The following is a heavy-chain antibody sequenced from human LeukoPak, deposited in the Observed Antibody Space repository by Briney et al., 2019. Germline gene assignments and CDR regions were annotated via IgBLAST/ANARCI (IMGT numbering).Heavy chain of an antibody. D-gene: IGHD3-3*02. CDR3: ARGGLPNIFGGTRGVWFDP. CDR1: GYTFTSYD. Sequence: ASVKVSCKASGYTFTSYDINWVRQATGQGLEWMGWMNPNSGNTGYAQKFQGRVTITRNTSISTAYMELSSLRSEDTAVYYCARGGLPNIFGGTRGVWFDPWGQGTLVTVSS. J-gene: IGHJ5*02. CDR2: MNPNSGNT. V-gene: IGHV1-8*03.